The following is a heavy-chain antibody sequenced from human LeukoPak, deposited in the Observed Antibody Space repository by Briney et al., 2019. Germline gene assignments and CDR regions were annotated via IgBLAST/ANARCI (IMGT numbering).Heavy chain of an antibody. CDR1: GYTFTSYY. CDR2: INPSGGST. Sequence: ASVKVSCKASGYTFTSYYMHWVRQAPGQGLEWMGIINPSGGSTSYAQKFQGRVTMTRDTSTSTVYMELNSLRAEDTAIYYCAKVTYGSGTYGAFDSWGQGTLVTVSS. V-gene: IGHV1-46*01. CDR3: AKVTYGSGTYGAFDS. J-gene: IGHJ4*02. D-gene: IGHD3-10*01.